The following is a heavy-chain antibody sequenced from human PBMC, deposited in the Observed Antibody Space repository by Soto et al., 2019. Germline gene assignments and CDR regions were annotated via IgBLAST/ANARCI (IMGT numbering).Heavy chain of an antibody. CDR2: ISGSGGST. CDR3: AKDSAKEGSHFDY. Sequence: EVQVLESGGGLVQPGGSLRLSCAASGFTFNKYAMSWVRQAPGKGREWVSSISGSGGSTYYADSVKGRFTISRDNSKTTLYLQMNSLRAEDTALYYSAKDSAKEGSHFDYWGQGTLVTVSS. V-gene: IGHV3-23*01. J-gene: IGHJ4*02. CDR1: GFTFNKYA.